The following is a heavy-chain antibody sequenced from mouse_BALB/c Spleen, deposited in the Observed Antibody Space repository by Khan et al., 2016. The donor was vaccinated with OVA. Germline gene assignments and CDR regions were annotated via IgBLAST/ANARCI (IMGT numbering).Heavy chain of an antibody. CDR2: INPSSGYT. Sequence: QVQLQQSGAELARPGASVKMSCKASGYTFTSYTMHWVKQRPGQGLEWIGYINPSSGYTNYNQKFKDKATLTADQSSSTAYMQLSSLTSEDSAVYYCTRKYGNYAAMDYWGQGTSVTVSS. V-gene: IGHV1-4*01. J-gene: IGHJ4*01. D-gene: IGHD2-10*02. CDR1: GYTFTSYT. CDR3: TRKYGNYAAMDY.